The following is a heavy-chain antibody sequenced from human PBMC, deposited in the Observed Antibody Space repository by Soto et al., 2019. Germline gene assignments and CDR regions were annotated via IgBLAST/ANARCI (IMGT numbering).Heavy chain of an antibody. D-gene: IGHD3-22*01. CDR3: AKVFYYYDSSGYYYFDY. V-gene: IGHV3-23*01. CDR2: ISGSGSTI. J-gene: IGHJ4*02. CDR1: GFTFSSYA. Sequence: LRLSCSASGFTFSSYAVSWVRQAPGKGPEWISSISGSGSTIYYADSVKGRFTISRDNSKNTLYLQMSSLRAEDTAVYYCAKVFYYYDSSGYYYFDYWGQGTLVTVSS.